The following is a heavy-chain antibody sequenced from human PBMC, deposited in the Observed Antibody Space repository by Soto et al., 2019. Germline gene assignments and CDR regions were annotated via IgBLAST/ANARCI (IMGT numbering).Heavy chain of an antibody. CDR3: THIAAGPPNDAFFT. J-gene: IGHJ3*02. V-gene: IGHV3-15*01. Sequence: EVQLVESGGGLVKPGGSLRLSCSVSGLRVSDAWLTWVRQTPGRGLEWIGRIKSKGSGGTIDSAPPVQGRFTISRDDSRSMLYLPIKSLKSEDTGVDHCTHIAAGPPNDAFFTWGQGTVVIVSS. CDR1: GLRVSDAW. D-gene: IGHD6-19*01. CDR2: IKSKGSGGTI.